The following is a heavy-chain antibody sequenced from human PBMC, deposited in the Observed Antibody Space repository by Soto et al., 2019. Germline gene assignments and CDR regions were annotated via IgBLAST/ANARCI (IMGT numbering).Heavy chain of an antibody. CDR3: AKSPNYHYYFYYMDV. J-gene: IGHJ6*03. D-gene: IGHD4-4*01. CDR1: GFTFSSYA. Sequence: EVQLLESGGGLVQPGGSLRLSCAASGFTFSSYAMSWVRQAPGKGLEWVSAISDSGNNTDYADSVKGRFTISRDNSNNMLYLQMSSLRAEDTAVYYCAKSPNYHYYFYYMDVWGKGTTATVSS. CDR2: ISDSGNNT. V-gene: IGHV3-23*01.